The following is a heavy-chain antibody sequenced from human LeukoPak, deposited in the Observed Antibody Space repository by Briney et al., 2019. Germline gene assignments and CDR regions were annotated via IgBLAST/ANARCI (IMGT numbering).Heavy chain of an antibody. D-gene: IGHD6-13*01. CDR2: INSDGSST. J-gene: IGHJ4*02. CDR3: ARVGYAAAGPTLDY. CDR1: GFTFSSYW. Sequence: PGGSLRLSCAASGFTFSSYWMHWVRQAPGKGLVWVSRINSDGSSTSYADSVKGRFTISRDNAQNSLYLQMNNLRAEDTAVYYCARVGYAAAGPTLDYWGQGTLVTVSS. V-gene: IGHV3-74*01.